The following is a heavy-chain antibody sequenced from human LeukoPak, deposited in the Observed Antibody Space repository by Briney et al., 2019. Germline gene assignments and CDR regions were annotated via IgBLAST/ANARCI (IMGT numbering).Heavy chain of an antibody. J-gene: IGHJ5*02. CDR2: IKSKNVGGTT. CDR1: GFTFSSYW. CDR3: TSHAAFDP. V-gene: IGHV3-15*01. Sequence: GGSLRLSCAASGFTFSSYWMSWVRQAPGKGLEWVGRIKSKNVGGTTDYAAPVKGRFTISRDDSKNTVYLQMNSLKIEDTAVYYCTSHAAFDPWGQGTLVTVSS.